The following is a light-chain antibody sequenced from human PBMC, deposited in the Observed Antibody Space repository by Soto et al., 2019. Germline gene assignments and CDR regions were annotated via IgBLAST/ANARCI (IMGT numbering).Light chain of an antibody. Sequence: QSVLTQSPSASVTPGQRVTISCSGSSSNIGSNNVHWYQQLPGTAPKLLIYNNYQRPSGVPDRFSGSKSGTSASLAISGLQSVDEADYYCAAWDDSLSGWVFGGGTKLTVL. CDR1: SSNIGSNN. J-gene: IGLJ3*02. CDR3: AAWDDSLSGWV. CDR2: NNY. V-gene: IGLV1-44*01.